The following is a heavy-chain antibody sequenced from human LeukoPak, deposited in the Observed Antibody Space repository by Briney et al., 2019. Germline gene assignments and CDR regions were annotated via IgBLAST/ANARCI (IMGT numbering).Heavy chain of an antibody. Sequence: GGSLRLSCAASGFTLGSHAMHWVRQAPGKGLEWVAVISYDGSNKYYADYVKGRFTISRDNSKNTLYLQMNSLRAEDTAVYYCARGWQWLVKSGNIDYWGQGTLVTVSS. V-gene: IGHV3-30*04. CDR3: ARGWQWLVKSGNIDY. J-gene: IGHJ4*02. D-gene: IGHD6-19*01. CDR1: GFTLGSHA. CDR2: ISYDGSNK.